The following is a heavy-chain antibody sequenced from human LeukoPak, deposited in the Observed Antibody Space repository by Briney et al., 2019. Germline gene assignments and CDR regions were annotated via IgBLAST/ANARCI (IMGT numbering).Heavy chain of an antibody. J-gene: IGHJ4*02. Sequence: GGSLRLSCAASGFTFSNTWTNWVRQAPGKGLEWVGHIKRIIDGGTTDYAAPVKGRFTVSRDDSINTLYLQMSSLKTEDTAVYYCTAQGGSGDLRYWGQGTLVTVSS. V-gene: IGHV3-15*01. D-gene: IGHD4-17*01. CDR3: TAQGGSGDLRY. CDR2: IKRIIDGGTT. CDR1: GFTFSNTW.